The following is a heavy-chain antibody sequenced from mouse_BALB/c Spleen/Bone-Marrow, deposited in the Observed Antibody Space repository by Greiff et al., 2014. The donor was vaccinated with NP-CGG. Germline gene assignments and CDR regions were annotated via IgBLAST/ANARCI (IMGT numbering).Heavy chain of an antibody. J-gene: IGHJ3*01. V-gene: IGHV1-18*01. CDR2: INVNNGGT. CDR3: VTGTAWFTY. Sequence: EVQLQQSGPELVKPGASVKITCKASGYTFTDYIMDWVRLSLGKSLEWIGDINVNNGGTIYNQKFKGKATLTVDKSSSTAYMELRSLTSEDTAVYYCVTGTAWFTYWGQGTLVTVST. D-gene: IGHD4-1*01. CDR1: GYTFTDYI.